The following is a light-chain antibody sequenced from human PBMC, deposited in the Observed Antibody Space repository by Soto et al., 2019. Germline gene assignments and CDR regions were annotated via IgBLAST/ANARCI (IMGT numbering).Light chain of an antibody. Sequence: DIQMTQSPSSLSASVGDTVTITCRASQSISVHLNWYQQKPGKVPKLLIYAASNLQSGVPSSFSGSGSETDFALTISSLQPEDFATYYCHQSYIPPYTFGQGTKLQIK. J-gene: IGKJ2*01. V-gene: IGKV1-39*01. CDR2: AAS. CDR3: HQSYIPPYT. CDR1: QSISVH.